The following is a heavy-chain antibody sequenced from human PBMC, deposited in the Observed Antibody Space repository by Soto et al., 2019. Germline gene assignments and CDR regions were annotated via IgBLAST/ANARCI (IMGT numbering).Heavy chain of an antibody. CDR1: GGSISSYY. V-gene: IGHV4-59*01. CDR2: IYYSGST. J-gene: IGHJ6*03. D-gene: IGHD2-2*01. Sequence: SETLSLTCTVSGGSISSYYWSWIRQPPGKGLEWIGYIYYSGSTNYNPSLKSRVTISVDTSKNQFSLKLSSVTAADTAVYYCARGGVVVPAANYYYYYYMYVWGKGTKVTVSS. CDR3: ARGGVVVPAANYYYYYYMYV.